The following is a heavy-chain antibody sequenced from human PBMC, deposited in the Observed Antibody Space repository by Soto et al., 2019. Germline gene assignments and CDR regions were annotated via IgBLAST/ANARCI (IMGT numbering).Heavy chain of an antibody. D-gene: IGHD2-15*01. V-gene: IGHV3-30-3*01. CDR3: AVGVVVGFYAFDI. Sequence: QVQLVESGGGVVQPGRSLSLSCAASGFTFSRYAMHWVRQAPGKGLEWVAVISYDGSNKYYADSVKGRFTISRDNSKNTLYLQMNSLRAEDTAVYYCAVGVVVGFYAFDIWGQGTMVTVSS. CDR1: GFTFSRYA. CDR2: ISYDGSNK. J-gene: IGHJ3*02.